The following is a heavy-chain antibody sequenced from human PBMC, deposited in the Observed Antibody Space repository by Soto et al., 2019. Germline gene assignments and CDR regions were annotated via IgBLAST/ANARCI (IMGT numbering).Heavy chain of an antibody. CDR1: GFIFSSYW. CDR3: ARELPTTIRGGYYYSYGMDV. CDR2: LHSDGSTT. Sequence: EVQLVESGGGLVQPGGSLRLSCAASGFIFSSYWMHWVRQAPGKGPVWVSRLHSDGSTTTYADSVKGRFTISRDNAKNTLYLQMNSLRAEDTAVYYCARELPTTIRGGYYYSYGMDVWGQGTTVTVSS. V-gene: IGHV3-74*03. D-gene: IGHD2-2*02. J-gene: IGHJ6*02.